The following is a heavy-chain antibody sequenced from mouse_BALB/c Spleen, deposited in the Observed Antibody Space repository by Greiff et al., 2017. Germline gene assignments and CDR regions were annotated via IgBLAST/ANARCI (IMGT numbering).Heavy chain of an antibody. CDR3: ARDDYEHFDY. J-gene: IGHJ2*01. CDR2: ISYDGSN. CDR1: GYSITSGYY. D-gene: IGHD2-4*01. Sequence: LQESGPGLVKPSQSLSLTCSVTGYSITSGYYWNWIRQFPGNKLEWMGYISYDGSNNYNPSLKNRISITRDTSKNQFFLKLNSVTTEDTATYYCARDDYEHFDYWGQGTTLTVSS. V-gene: IGHV3-6*02.